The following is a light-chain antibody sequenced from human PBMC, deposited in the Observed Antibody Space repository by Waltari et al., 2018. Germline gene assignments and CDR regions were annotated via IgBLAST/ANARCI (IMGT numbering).Light chain of an antibody. CDR1: GSNIGDAYD. J-gene: IGLJ3*02. CDR2: GSS. CDR3: QSYDTSLSVV. V-gene: IGLV1-40*01. Sequence: QSVLTQPPPVSGAPGQRVTISCTGSGSNIGDAYDVHWYQQLPRAAPKLLIYGSSSRPLGVPDRLFGSTSGTSASLAIIGLQAEDEADYYCQSYDTSLSVVFGGGTKLTVL.